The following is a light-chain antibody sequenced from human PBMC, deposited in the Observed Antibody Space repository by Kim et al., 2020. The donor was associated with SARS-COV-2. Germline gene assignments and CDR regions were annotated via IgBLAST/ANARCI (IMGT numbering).Light chain of an antibody. J-gene: IGLJ3*02. V-gene: IGLV1-47*01. CDR1: SSNIGSNY. Sequence: PGQRVTISCSGSSSNIGSNYVYWYQQRPGTAPKLLIYRNNQRPSGVPDRFSGSKSGTSASLAISGLRSEDEADYYCAAWDDSPRVFGGGTQLTVL. CDR3: AAWDDSPRV. CDR2: RNN.